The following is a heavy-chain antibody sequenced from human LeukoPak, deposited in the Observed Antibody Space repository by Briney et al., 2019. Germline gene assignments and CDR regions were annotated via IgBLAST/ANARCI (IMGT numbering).Heavy chain of an antibody. CDR2: IRYDGSNK. Sequence: GGSLRLSCAASGFTFSSYGMHWVRQAPGKGLEWVAFIRYDGSNKYYADSVKGRFTISRDNSKNTLYLQMNSLRAEDTAVYYCAKDLVLADYVWGSYRSGLWYFDYWGQGTLVTVSS. V-gene: IGHV3-30*02. D-gene: IGHD3-16*02. CDR1: GFTFSSYG. J-gene: IGHJ4*02. CDR3: AKDLVLADYVWGSYRSGLWYFDY.